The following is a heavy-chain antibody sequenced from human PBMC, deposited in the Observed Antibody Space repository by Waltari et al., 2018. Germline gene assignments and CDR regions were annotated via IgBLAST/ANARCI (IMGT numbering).Heavy chain of an antibody. CDR1: GGSISSGGYY. CDR3: ARGRSSGYYDEWPYYMDV. Sequence: QVQLQESGPGLVKPSQTLSLTCTVSGGSISSGGYYWSWIRQHPGKGLEWIGYIYYSGSTYYNPSLKSRVTISIDTSENQFSLKLSSVTAADTAVYYCARGRSSGYYDEWPYYMDVWGKGTTVTVSS. V-gene: IGHV4-31*03. CDR2: IYYSGST. J-gene: IGHJ6*03. D-gene: IGHD3-22*01.